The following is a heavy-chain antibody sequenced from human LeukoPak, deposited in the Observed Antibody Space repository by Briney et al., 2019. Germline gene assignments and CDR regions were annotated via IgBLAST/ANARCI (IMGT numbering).Heavy chain of an antibody. CDR2: INPNSGGT. D-gene: IGHD3-22*01. CDR3: ATTAPGSGYSIFDY. J-gene: IGHJ4*02. CDR1: GYTFTGYY. V-gene: IGHV1-2*02. Sequence: GASVKVSCKASGYTFTGYYMHWVRQAPGQGLEWMGWINPNSGGTNYAQKFQGRVTMTRDTSISTAYMELSSLRSEDTAVYYCATTAPGSGYSIFDYWGQGTLVTVSS.